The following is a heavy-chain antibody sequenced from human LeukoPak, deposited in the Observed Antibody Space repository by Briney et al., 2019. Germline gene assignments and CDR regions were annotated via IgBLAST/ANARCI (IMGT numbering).Heavy chain of an antibody. CDR2: ISSSSSYI. D-gene: IGHD3-22*01. CDR3: TRDYYDSSGYYLPGY. Sequence: GGSLRLSCAASGFTFSSYSMNWVRQAPGKGLEWVSSISSSSSYIYYADSVKGRFTISRDNSKNTLYLQMGSLRAEDMAVYYCTRDYYDSSGYYLPGYWGQGTLVTVSS. V-gene: IGHV3-21*01. CDR1: GFTFSSYS. J-gene: IGHJ4*02.